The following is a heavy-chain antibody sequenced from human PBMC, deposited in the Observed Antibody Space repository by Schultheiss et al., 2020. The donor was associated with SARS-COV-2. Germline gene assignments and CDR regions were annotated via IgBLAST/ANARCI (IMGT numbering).Heavy chain of an antibody. V-gene: IGHV4-59*01. Sequence: SQTLSLTCTVSGGSISSYYWSWTRQPPGKGLEWIAYIYYSGSTNYNPSLKSRVTISVDTSNNQFSLKLSSVTAADTAVYYCARDLRGSSSMDVWGQGTTVTVSS. J-gene: IGHJ6*02. CDR1: GGSISSYY. CDR2: IYYSGST. CDR3: ARDLRGSSSMDV. D-gene: IGHD6-6*01.